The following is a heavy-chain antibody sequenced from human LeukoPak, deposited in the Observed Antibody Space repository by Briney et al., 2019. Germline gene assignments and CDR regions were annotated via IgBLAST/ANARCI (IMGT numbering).Heavy chain of an antibody. D-gene: IGHD1-26*01. V-gene: IGHV1-2*02. CDR2: NNPNSGGT. CDR1: GYTFTDYY. Sequence: ASVTVSFTASGYTFTDYYMHWVRHAQGQGLGWVGGNNPNSGGTSYAQKFQGRVTMTRDTSISTAYMEVSRLRSDDTAVYYCATMGATNFDHWGQGTLVTGSS. J-gene: IGHJ4*02. CDR3: ATMGATNFDH.